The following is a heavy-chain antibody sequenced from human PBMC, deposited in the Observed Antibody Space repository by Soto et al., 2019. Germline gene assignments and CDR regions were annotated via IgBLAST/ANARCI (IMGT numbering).Heavy chain of an antibody. CDR2: ISSSSSYI. J-gene: IGHJ5*01. CDR3: VRVPVAKGTPIYRFGWFDF. D-gene: IGHD2-21*01. V-gene: IGHV3-21*01. CDR1: GFSFSDYN. Sequence: PGGSLRLSCAASGFSFSDYNMDWVRQAPGKGLRWVATISSSSSYIYYADSVRGRFTIFRDNAKSSLYLRMNSLRDEDTAVYYCVRVPVAKGTPIYRFGWFDFWGQGTLVTVSS.